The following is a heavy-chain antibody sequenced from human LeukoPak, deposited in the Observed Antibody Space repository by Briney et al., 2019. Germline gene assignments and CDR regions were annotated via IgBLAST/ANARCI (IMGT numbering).Heavy chain of an antibody. CDR2: IIPSGHTT. J-gene: IGHJ4*02. D-gene: IGHD5-24*01. V-gene: IGHV3-23*01. Sequence: GGSLRLSCVASGFTFSRHGMNWVRQAPGTGLEWVSGIIPSGHTTYYADSVRGRFTISRDNSRNTVYLQMNRLRAEDTAVYYCAKDDRWLQFCCWGQGTLVTVSA. CDR3: AKDDRWLQFCC. CDR1: GFTFSRHG.